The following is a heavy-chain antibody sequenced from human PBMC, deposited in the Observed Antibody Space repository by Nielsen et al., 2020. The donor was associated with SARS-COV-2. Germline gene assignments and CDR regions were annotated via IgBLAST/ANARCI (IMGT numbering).Heavy chain of an antibody. J-gene: IGHJ4*02. D-gene: IGHD5-24*01. CDR1: GGSISSGSHY. CDR3: VRIDMATISVDY. Sequence: SETLSLTCIVSGGSISSGSHYWSWIRQPPGKGLEWIGYLFYRGHTNYNPSLKSRVTISVDTSKNQFSLTVTSVTAADTAVYYCVRIDMATISVDYWGRGTLVTVSS. CDR2: LFYRGHT. V-gene: IGHV4-61*01.